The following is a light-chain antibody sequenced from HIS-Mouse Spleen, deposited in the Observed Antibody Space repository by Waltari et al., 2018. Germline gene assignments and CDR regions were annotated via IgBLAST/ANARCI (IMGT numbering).Light chain of an antibody. Sequence: QSVLTQPPSASGTPGQRGTISCSGSSSNIGRHYVYWYQQLPGTAPKLLIYRNKQRPSGVPDRFSGSKSGTSASLAISGLRSEDEADYYCAAWDDSLSGPVFGGGTKLTVL. CDR2: RNK. V-gene: IGLV1-47*01. J-gene: IGLJ3*02. CDR1: SSNIGRHY. CDR3: AAWDDSLSGPV.